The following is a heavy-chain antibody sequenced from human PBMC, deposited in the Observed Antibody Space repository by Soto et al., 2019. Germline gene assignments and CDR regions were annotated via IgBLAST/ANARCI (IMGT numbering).Heavy chain of an antibody. CDR2: IWYDGSKK. V-gene: IGHV3-33*01. CDR1: GFTFRNYG. D-gene: IGHD3-22*01. CDR3: ARGNYESSGVGDI. J-gene: IGHJ3*02. Sequence: QVQLVESGGGVVQPGRSLRLSCAASGFTFRNYGMHWVRQAPGKGLEWVAVIWYDGSKKYYADSVKGRFTISRDNSKNTLFLQMNSLRAEDTAVYYCARGNYESSGVGDIWGQGTMVTVSS.